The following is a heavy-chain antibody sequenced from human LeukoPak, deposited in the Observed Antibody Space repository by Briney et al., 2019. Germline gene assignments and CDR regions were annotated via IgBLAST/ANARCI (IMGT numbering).Heavy chain of an antibody. J-gene: IGHJ6*03. Sequence: SETLSLTCAVYGGSFSGYYWRWIRQSPGKGLEWIGEINDSGSTNYDPSLKSRVTISVDTSKNQISLKLTSVTAADTAVYYCARVAGDPIYYYYYMDVWGKGTTVAVSS. CDR3: ARVAGDPIYYYYYMDV. CDR1: GGSFSGYY. CDR2: INDSGST. V-gene: IGHV4-34*01. D-gene: IGHD7-27*01.